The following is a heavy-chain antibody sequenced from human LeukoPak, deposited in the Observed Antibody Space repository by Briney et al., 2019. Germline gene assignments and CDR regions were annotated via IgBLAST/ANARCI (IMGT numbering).Heavy chain of an antibody. Sequence: GRSLRLSCAASGFSFSNYAIHWVRQAPGKGLEWVANIKQDGSDFNYVDSVKGRITISRDNAKNSLYLQMNSLRAEDTAVYYCARSGIGATEIDYWGQGTLVTVSS. V-gene: IGHV3-7*01. J-gene: IGHJ4*02. CDR1: GFSFSNYA. CDR2: IKQDGSDF. CDR3: ARSGIGATEIDY. D-gene: IGHD6-13*01.